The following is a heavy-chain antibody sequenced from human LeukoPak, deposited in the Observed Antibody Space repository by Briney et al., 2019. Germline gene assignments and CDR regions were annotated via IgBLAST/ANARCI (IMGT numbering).Heavy chain of an antibody. CDR1: GDSVSTNSAA. Sequence: SQTLSLTCAISGDSVSTNSAAWNWIRQSPSRGLEWLGRTYYRSKWYNDYAVSVKSRIIINPDTSKNQFSLQLNSVTPEDTAVYYCARDVILPLILRFKGQTGYYYMDVWGKGTTVTVSS. CDR2: TYYRSKWYN. CDR3: ARDVILPLILRFKGQTGYYYMDV. V-gene: IGHV6-1*01. J-gene: IGHJ6*03. D-gene: IGHD3-3*01.